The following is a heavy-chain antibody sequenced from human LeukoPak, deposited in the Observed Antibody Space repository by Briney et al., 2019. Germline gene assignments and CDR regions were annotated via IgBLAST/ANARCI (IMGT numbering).Heavy chain of an antibody. CDR3: AKVPYSSGWGKGDYYYGMDV. CDR1: GFTFSSYA. Sequence: GGSLRLSCAASGFTFSSYAMSWVSQAPGKGLEWVSAISGSGGSTYYADSVKGRFTISRDNSKNTLYLQMNSLRAEDTAVYYCAKVPYSSGWGKGDYYYGMDVWGQGTTVTVSS. D-gene: IGHD6-19*01. CDR2: ISGSGGST. J-gene: IGHJ6*02. V-gene: IGHV3-23*01.